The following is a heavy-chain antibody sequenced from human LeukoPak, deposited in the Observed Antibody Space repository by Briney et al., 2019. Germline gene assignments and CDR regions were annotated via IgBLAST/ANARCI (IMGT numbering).Heavy chain of an antibody. D-gene: IGHD2/OR15-2a*01. V-gene: IGHV4-39*01. Sequence: SETLSLTCTVSGGSISSSSYYWGWIRQPPGKGLEWIGSIYYSGSTYYTPSLKTRVTISADKSKNQVSLNLRSVTAADTAVYFCARTPNIHWFDPWGQGTPVTVSS. CDR2: IYYSGST. CDR3: ARTPNIHWFDP. J-gene: IGHJ5*02. CDR1: GGSISSSSYY.